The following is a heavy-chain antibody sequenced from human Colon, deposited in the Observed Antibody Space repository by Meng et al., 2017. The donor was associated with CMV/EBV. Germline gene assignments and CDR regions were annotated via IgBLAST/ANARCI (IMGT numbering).Heavy chain of an antibody. J-gene: IGHJ6*02. CDR2: ISSGGRYT. CDR3: ATVRGSYPGDYYYGFDA. D-gene: IGHD1-26*01. Sequence: ASVKVSCKASGYTFTTYYIHWVRPATGQGGEWLGTISSGGRYTTYAQRFEGRVTMARDTSTSAVYMDLRSLKSEDTAIYSCATVRGSYPGDYYYGFDAWGQGTTVTVSS. V-gene: IGHV1-46*01. CDR1: GYTFTTYY.